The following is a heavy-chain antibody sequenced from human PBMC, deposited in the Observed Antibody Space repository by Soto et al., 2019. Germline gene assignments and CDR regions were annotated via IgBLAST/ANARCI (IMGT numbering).Heavy chain of an antibody. CDR2: IYYSGST. J-gene: IGHJ3*02. CDR1: GVSISSGDYY. V-gene: IGHV4-61*08. CDR3: ARVWGGAFDI. Sequence: SETLSLTCTVSGVSISSGDYYWSWIRQPPGKGLEWIGYIYYSGSTNYNPSLKSRVTISVDTSKNQFSLKLSSVTAADTAVYYCARVWGGAFDIWGQGTMVTVSS. D-gene: IGHD3-10*01.